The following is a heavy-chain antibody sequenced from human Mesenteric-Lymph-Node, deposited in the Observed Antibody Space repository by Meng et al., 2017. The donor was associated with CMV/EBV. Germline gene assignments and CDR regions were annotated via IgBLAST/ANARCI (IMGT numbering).Heavy chain of an antibody. J-gene: IGHJ4*02. Sequence: GGSLRLSCTASGFTFGDYAMSWVRQAPGKGLEWVGFIRSKAYGGTTEYAASVKGRFTISRDDSKSIAYLQMNSLKTEDTAVYYCTRDGVRCSSTSCYTLYYWGQGTLVTVSS. CDR1: GFTFGDYA. CDR2: IRSKAYGGTT. D-gene: IGHD2-2*02. V-gene: IGHV3-49*04. CDR3: TRDGVRCSSTSCYTLYY.